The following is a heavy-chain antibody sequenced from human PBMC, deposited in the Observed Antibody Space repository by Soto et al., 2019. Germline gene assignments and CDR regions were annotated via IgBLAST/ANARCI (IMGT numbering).Heavy chain of an antibody. D-gene: IGHD1-1*01. CDR1: GFTLSSYC. CDR3: ARERARRSAFDY. J-gene: IGHJ4*02. CDR2: ISYDGSNK. V-gene: IGHV3-30*03. Sequence: RGSLRLSCAASGFTLSSYCMHWVRQAPGKGLEWVAVISYDGSNKYYADSVKGRFTISRDNPKNTLYLQMNSLRAEDTAVYYCARERARRSAFDYWGQGTMVTVSS.